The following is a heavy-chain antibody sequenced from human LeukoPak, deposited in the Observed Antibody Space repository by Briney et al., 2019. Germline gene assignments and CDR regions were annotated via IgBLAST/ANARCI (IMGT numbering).Heavy chain of an antibody. CDR1: SFSISSAYF. CDR3: ARERRGAAASTSPSVSCIDF. D-gene: IGHD6-13*01. Sequence: SETLSLTCTVSSFSISSAYFWGWIRQPPGKGLEWIGSIYRSGSTSNNPSLKSRVTISMDTSKNQFSLNLISVTAADTAVYYCARERRGAAASTSPSVSCIDFWGQGTLVTVSS. J-gene: IGHJ4*02. V-gene: IGHV4-38-2*02. CDR2: IYRSGST.